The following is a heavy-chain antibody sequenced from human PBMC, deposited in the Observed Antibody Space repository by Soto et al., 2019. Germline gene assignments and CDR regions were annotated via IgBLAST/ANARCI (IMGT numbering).Heavy chain of an antibody. V-gene: IGHV4-34*01. D-gene: IGHD3-3*01. Sequence: PSETLSLTCAVYGGSVNGYNWNWIRQPPGKGLVWFVDINHSGGTPYNPSLNSRVIISVDTSTNHFSFRLSSVTAADTAIYYCASRITVFGLLIPPFDPWGQGTLVTVSS. CDR2: INHSGGT. CDR3: ASRITVFGLLIPPFDP. CDR1: GGSVNGYN. J-gene: IGHJ5*02.